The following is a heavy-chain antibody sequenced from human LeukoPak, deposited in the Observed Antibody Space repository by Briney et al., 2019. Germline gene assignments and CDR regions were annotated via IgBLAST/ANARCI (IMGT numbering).Heavy chain of an antibody. CDR3: ARVDYGEPDY. J-gene: IGHJ4*02. Sequence: SETLSLTCAVYGGSFSDYYWSWIRQPPGKGLEWIGEINHSGNTYYNPSLKSRVTISVDTSKNQFSLKLSSVTAADTAVYYCARVDYGEPDYWGQGTLVTVSS. CDR1: GGSFSDYY. V-gene: IGHV4-34*01. D-gene: IGHD4-17*01. CDR2: INHSGNT.